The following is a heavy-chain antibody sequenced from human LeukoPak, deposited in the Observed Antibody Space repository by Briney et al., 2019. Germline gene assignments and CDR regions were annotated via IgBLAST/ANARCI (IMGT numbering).Heavy chain of an antibody. CDR1: GFTFSSYA. V-gene: IGHV3-23*01. CDR3: AKDLYDILTRKMYYFDY. J-gene: IGHJ4*02. Sequence: PGGSLRLXCAASGFTFSSYAMRWVRQAPGKALEWVSAISGSGGSTYYADSVKGRFTISRDNSKNTLYLQMNSLRAENTAVYYCAKDLYDILTRKMYYFDYWGQGTLVTVSS. CDR2: ISGSGGST. D-gene: IGHD3-9*01.